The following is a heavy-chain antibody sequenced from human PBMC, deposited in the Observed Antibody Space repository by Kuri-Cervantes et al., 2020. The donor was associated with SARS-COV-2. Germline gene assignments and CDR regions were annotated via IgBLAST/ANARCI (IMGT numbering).Heavy chain of an antibody. CDR1: GFTFSSYA. Sequence: GESLKISCAASGFTFSSYAMSWVRQAPGKGLEWVSAISGSGGSTYYADSVKGRFTISRDNSKNTLYLQMNSLRAEDTAVYYCAKDQIAATVGYFDYWGQGTLGHRLL. D-gene: IGHD6-13*01. V-gene: IGHV3-23*01. CDR3: AKDQIAATVGYFDY. J-gene: IGHJ4*02. CDR2: ISGSGGST.